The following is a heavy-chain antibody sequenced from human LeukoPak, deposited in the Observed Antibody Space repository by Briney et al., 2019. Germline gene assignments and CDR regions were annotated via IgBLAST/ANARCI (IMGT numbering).Heavy chain of an antibody. V-gene: IGHV4-34*01. J-gene: IGHJ4*02. Sequence: PSETLSLTCAVYGGSFSGYYWSWIRQPPGKGLEWIGEINHSGSTNYNPSLKSRVTISVDTSKNQFSLKLSSVTAADTAVYYCARVRKAAARREGIDYWGQGTLVTVSS. CDR1: GGSFSGYY. CDR2: INHSGST. D-gene: IGHD6-13*01. CDR3: ARVRKAAARREGIDY.